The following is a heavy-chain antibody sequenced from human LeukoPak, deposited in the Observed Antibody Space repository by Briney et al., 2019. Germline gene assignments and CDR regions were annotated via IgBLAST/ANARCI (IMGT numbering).Heavy chain of an antibody. CDR1: GFTFSSYW. V-gene: IGHV3-74*01. J-gene: IGHJ4*02. CDR2: INSDGSST. Sequence: GGSLRLSCAASGFTFSSYWMHWVRQAPGKGLVWVSRINSDGSSTSYADSVKGRFTISRDNAKNTLYLQMNSLRAEDTAVYYCASDWLDYYDSSGYAYWGQGTLVTVSS. D-gene: IGHD3-22*01. CDR3: ASDWLDYYDSSGYAY.